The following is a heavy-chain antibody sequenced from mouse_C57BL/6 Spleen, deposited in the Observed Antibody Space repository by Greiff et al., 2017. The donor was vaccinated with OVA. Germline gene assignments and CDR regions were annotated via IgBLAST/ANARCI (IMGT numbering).Heavy chain of an antibody. CDR2: INYDGSST. J-gene: IGHJ2*01. CDR3: AREGYDYDGFDY. D-gene: IGHD2-4*01. CDR1: GFTFSDYY. Sequence: EVQLVESEGGLVQPGSSMKLSCTASGFTFSDYYMAWVRQVPEKGLEWVANINYDGSSTYYLDTLKSRFIISRDKAKNILYLQMSSLKSEDTATYYCAREGYDYDGFDYWGQGTTLTVSS. V-gene: IGHV5-16*01.